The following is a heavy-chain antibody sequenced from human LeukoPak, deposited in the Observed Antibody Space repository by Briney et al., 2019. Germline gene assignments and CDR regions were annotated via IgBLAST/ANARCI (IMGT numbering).Heavy chain of an antibody. D-gene: IGHD4-23*01. CDR3: ARKTYGGNSWYFDY. CDR1: GFTFSSYS. V-gene: IGHV3-21*01. CDR2: ISSSSSYI. J-gene: IGHJ4*02. Sequence: GGSLRLSCAASGFTFSSYSMNWVRQAPGKGLEWVSSISSSSSYIYYADSVKGRFTISRDNAKNSLYLQMDSLRTEDTAVYYCARKTYGGNSWYFDYWGQGTLVAVSS.